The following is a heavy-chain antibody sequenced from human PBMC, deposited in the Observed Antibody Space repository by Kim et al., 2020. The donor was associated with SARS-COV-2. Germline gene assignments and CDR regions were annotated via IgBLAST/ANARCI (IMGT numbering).Heavy chain of an antibody. CDR1: GYTFTNYW. D-gene: IGHD2-21*01. CDR3: ARRVVSPMGYHFDF. J-gene: IGHJ4*02. V-gene: IGHV5-51*01. Sequence: GESLKISCKASGYTFTNYWIAWVRQMPRKGLEWMGVVRPSNSGTRYSPTFQGQVIMSADQSTTTAYLQWSSLTDSDTAIYYCARRVVSPMGYHFDFWGQGTRVTVSS. CDR2: VRPSNSGT.